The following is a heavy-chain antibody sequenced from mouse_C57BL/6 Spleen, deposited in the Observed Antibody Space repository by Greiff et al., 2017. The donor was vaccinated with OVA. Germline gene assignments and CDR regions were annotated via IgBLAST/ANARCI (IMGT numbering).Heavy chain of an antibody. V-gene: IGHV1-61*01. CDR1: GYTFTSYW. J-gene: IGHJ4*01. D-gene: IGHD1-1*01. CDR2: IYPSDSET. Sequence: QVQLQQPGAELVRPGSSVKLSCKASGYTFTSYWMDWVKQRPGQGLEWIGNIYPSDSETHYNQKFKDKATLTVDKSSSTAYMQLSSLTSEDSAVYYGAREKYGSSDEAMDYWGQGTSVTVSS. CDR3: AREKYGSSDEAMDY.